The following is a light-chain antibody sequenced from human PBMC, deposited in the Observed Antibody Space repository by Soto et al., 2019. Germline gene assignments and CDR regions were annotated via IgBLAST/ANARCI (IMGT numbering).Light chain of an antibody. CDR1: SGSVSTSYD. CDR2: STN. CDR3: VLYMGSGISV. V-gene: IGLV8-61*01. J-gene: IGLJ3*02. Sequence: QTVVTQEPSFSVSPGRTVTLTCGLSSGSVSTSYDPSWYQQTPGQAPRTLIYSTNTRSSGVPDRFSGSILGNKAALTITGAQADDESDYYWVLYMGSGISVFGGGTKVTVL.